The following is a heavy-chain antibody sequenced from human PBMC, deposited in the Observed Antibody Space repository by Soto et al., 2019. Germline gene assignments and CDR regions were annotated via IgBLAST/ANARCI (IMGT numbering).Heavy chain of an antibody. CDR1: GVSISSSH. V-gene: IGHV4-59*08. J-gene: IGHJ3*01. D-gene: IGHD3-3*01. CDR2: IYNSGST. Sequence: TSETLSLTCTVSGVSISSSHWSWIRQPPGKGLEWIGYIYNSGSTNYNPSLKSRVTISVDTSKSQFSLKLTSVTAADTAVYFCARHTYDFWTGYHDAFDVWGQGTMVTVSS. CDR3: ARHTYDFWTGYHDAFDV.